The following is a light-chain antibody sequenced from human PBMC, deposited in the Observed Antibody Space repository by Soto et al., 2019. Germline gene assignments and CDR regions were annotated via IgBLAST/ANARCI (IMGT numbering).Light chain of an antibody. Sequence: DIQMTQSPSSLSASVGDRVTITCRASQGISNYLAWYQQKPGKVPKLLIYYASTLQSGVPSRFRGSGSGTDFTLTISSLQPEDVATYYCQKHDSAPWTFDQGTKVEIK. V-gene: IGKV1-27*01. J-gene: IGKJ1*01. CDR2: YAS. CDR3: QKHDSAPWT. CDR1: QGISNY.